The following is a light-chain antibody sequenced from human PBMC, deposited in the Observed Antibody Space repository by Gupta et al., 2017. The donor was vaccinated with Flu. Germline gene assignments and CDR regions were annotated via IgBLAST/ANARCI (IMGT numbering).Light chain of an antibody. V-gene: IGKV2-28*01. Sequence: DILMTQSPLSLPVTPGEPASISCRSSQSLQHSNGYNYLDWYLQKPGQSPQLLIYWGSNRASGVPDRFSGSGSGTDFTLKSIRVEAEDVGVYYCMQGLENWAFGQGTKVEIK. CDR3: MQGLENWA. CDR2: WGS. CDR1: QSLQHSNGYNY. J-gene: IGKJ1*01.